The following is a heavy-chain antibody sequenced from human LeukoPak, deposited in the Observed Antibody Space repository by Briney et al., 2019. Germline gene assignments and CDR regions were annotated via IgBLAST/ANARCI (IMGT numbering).Heavy chain of an antibody. J-gene: IGHJ4*02. CDR3: AKGKYYDILTGYFPDY. Sequence: PGGSLRLSCAASGFTFSSYAMSWVRQAPGKGLEWVSAISGSGGSTYYADSVKGRFTISRDNSKNTLYLQMNSLRAEDTAVYYCAKGKYYDILTGYFPDYWGQGTLVTVSS. D-gene: IGHD3-9*01. V-gene: IGHV3-23*01. CDR1: GFTFSSYA. CDR2: ISGSGGST.